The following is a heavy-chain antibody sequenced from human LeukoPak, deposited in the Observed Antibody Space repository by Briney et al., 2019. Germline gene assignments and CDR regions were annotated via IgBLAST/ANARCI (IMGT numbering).Heavy chain of an antibody. CDR1: GFPFSSYP. J-gene: IGHJ6*03. V-gene: IGHV3-21*04. CDR3: AKDPGRQQLVLGYMDV. Sequence: GGSLRLSCAASGFPFSSYPMSWVRQAPGKGLEWAASISSDSSYIDYADSVKGRFTISRDNSKNTLYLQMNSLRAEDTAVYYCAKDPGRQQLVLGYMDVWGKGTTVTVSS. D-gene: IGHD6-13*01. CDR2: ISSDSSYI.